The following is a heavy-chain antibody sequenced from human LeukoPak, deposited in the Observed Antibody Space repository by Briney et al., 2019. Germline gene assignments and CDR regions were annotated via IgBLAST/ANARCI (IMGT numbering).Heavy chain of an antibody. J-gene: IGHJ4*02. D-gene: IGHD6-13*01. CDR2: ISSSSSTI. V-gene: IGHV3-48*01. Sequence: GGSLRLSCAASGFTFSSYSMNWVRQAPGKGLEWVSYISSSSSTIYYADSVKGRFTISRDNAKNSLNLQMNSLRAEDTAVYYCARGWLRAAAGTGLDYWGQGTLVTVSS. CDR3: ARGWLRAAAGTGLDY. CDR1: GFTFSSYS.